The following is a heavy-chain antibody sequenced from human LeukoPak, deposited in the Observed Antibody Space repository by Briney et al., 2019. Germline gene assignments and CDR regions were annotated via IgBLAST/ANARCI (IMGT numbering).Heavy chain of an antibody. D-gene: IGHD6-13*01. Sequence: PSETLSLTCTVSGGSISSDNYYWGWIRQPPGKGLEWIGSVYYSGSSFYNPSLKSRVTITVDTSKNQFSPKLSSVTAADTAVYYCAGPNSSSWDNWFDPWGQGTLVTVSS. CDR1: GGSISSDNYY. CDR2: VYYSGSS. CDR3: AGPNSSSWDNWFDP. V-gene: IGHV4-39*07. J-gene: IGHJ5*02.